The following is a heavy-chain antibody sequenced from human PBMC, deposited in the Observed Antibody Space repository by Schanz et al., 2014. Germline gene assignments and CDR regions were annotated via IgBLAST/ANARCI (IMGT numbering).Heavy chain of an antibody. CDR2: ISPSSGGT. D-gene: IGHD3-3*01. J-gene: IGHJ5*02. CDR1: GYTFTNYY. Sequence: QVQLVQSGSELKKPGASVKVSCKASGYTFTNYYLHWVRQAPGQGLEWMGRISPSSGGTNYAQNFQGRVTMTKDTSSNTVYMELSTLTSDDPAVYYCARESVSRTRWFDPWGQGTLVTVSP. V-gene: IGHV1-2*06. CDR3: ARESVSRTRWFDP.